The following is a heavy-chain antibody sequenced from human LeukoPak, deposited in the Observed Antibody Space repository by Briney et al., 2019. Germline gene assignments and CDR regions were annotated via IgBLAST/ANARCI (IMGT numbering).Heavy chain of an antibody. D-gene: IGHD1-14*01. J-gene: IGHJ4*02. CDR2: IYYSGST. CDR1: GGSISSGGYY. CDR3: ARGPNRVTRTIDY. V-gene: IGHV4-31*03. Sequence: SETLSHTCTVSGGSISSGGYYWSWIRQHPGKGLEWIGYIYYSGSTYYNSSLKSRVTISVDTSKNQFSLKLSSVTAADTAVYYCARGPNRVTRTIDYWGQGTLVTVSS.